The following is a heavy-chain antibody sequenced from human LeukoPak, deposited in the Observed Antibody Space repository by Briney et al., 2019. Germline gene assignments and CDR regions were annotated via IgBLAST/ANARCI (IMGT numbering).Heavy chain of an antibody. CDR1: GLTFSNYD. CDR2: ISSSTRTI. V-gene: IGHV3-48*03. D-gene: IGHD5-18*01. CDR3: ASLLYGYSYGPFHH. Sequence: PGGSLRLSCAAYGLTFSNYDMTWVRQAPGKGREWVSYISSSTRTIYYAESLKRRFIISRDNAKNSLYLQMDSLRAEDTAIYYCASLLYGYSYGPFHHWGQGTLVTVSS. J-gene: IGHJ4*02.